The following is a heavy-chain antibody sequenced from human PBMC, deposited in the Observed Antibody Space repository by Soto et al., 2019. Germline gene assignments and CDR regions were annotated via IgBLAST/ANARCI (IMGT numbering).Heavy chain of an antibody. CDR2: IDPSDSYT. CDR3: ARTAAAGKNYYGVDV. CDR1: GYSFTSYW. Sequence: GESLKISCKGSGYSFTSYWISWVRQMPGKGLEWMGRIDPSDSYTNYSPSFQGHVTISADKSISTAYLQWSSLKASDTAMYYCARTAAAGKNYYGVDVWGEGTTVTVSS. D-gene: IGHD6-13*01. V-gene: IGHV5-10-1*01. J-gene: IGHJ6*04.